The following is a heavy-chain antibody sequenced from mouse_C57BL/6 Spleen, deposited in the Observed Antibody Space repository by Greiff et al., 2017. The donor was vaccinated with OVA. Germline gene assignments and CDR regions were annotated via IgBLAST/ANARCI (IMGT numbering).Heavy chain of an antibody. J-gene: IGHJ3*01. D-gene: IGHD1-1*01. V-gene: IGHV1-15*01. CDR1: GYTFTDYE. CDR2: IDPETGGT. CDR3: TTDGSSSAWFAY. Sequence: QVQLQQSGAELVRPGASVTLSCKASGYTFTDYEMHWVKQTPVHGLEWIGAIDPETGGTAYNQKFKGKAILTADKSSSTAYMELRSLTSEDSAVYYCTTDGSSSAWFAYWGQGTLVTVSA.